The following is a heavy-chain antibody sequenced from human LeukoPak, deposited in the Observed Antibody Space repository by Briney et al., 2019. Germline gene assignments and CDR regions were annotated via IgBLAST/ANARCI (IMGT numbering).Heavy chain of an antibody. CDR3: ARIRGLRVGENWFDP. V-gene: IGHV3-21*01. Sequence: PGGSLRLSCAASGFTFSTYSMNWVRQAPGKGLEWVSSISGSSSYIYYADSVKGRFTISRDNAKNSLYLQMNSLRAEDTAVYYCARIRGLRVGENWFDPWGQGTLVTVSS. D-gene: IGHD3-10*01. CDR2: ISGSSSYI. CDR1: GFTFSTYS. J-gene: IGHJ5*02.